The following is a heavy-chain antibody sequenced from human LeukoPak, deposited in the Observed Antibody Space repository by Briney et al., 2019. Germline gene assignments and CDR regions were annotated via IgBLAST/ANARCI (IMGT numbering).Heavy chain of an antibody. CDR3: ARRNAMDV. CDR2: INRDGSER. V-gene: IGHV3-7*03. J-gene: IGHJ6*02. Sequence: GGSLRLSCAASGSTFSNYWMTWVRQAPGKGLEWVANINRDGSERYYVDSVKGRFTISRDDAKSSLYLQMNSLRAEDTAVYYCARRNAMDVWGQGTMVIVFS. CDR1: GSTFSNYW.